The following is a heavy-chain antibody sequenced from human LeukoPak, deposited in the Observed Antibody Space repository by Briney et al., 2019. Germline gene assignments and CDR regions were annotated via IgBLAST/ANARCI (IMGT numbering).Heavy chain of an antibody. CDR3: ARSLEYVAGTRY. Sequence: SETLSLTCTVSGGSISSSGYYWGWIRQPPGKGLEWIGSIYYSGSTYYNPSLKSRVTISVDTSKNQFSLKLSSVTAADTAVYYCARSLEYVAGTRYWGQGTLVTVSS. CDR1: GGSISSSGYY. D-gene: IGHD3-16*01. V-gene: IGHV4-39*07. J-gene: IGHJ4*02. CDR2: IYYSGST.